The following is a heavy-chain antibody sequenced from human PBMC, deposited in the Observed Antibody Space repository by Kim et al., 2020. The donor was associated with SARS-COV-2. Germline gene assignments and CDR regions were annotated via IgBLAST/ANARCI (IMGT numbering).Heavy chain of an antibody. CDR3: ATWGGFSWFDP. V-gene: IGHV4-39*01. D-gene: IGHD3-10*01. Sequence: TYYNPSLKSRVTISVDTSKNQFSLKLSSVTAADTAVYYCATWGGFSWFDPWGQGTLVTVSS. J-gene: IGHJ5*02. CDR2: T.